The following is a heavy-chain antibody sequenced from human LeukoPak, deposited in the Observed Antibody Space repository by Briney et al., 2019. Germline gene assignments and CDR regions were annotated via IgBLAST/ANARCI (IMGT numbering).Heavy chain of an antibody. J-gene: IGHJ4*02. CDR3: ARDSHYSSDF. V-gene: IGHV3-7*05. Sequence: GGSLRLSCAASGXTFSSYWMSWVRQAPGKGLEWVANIKEDGSEKYYVDSAKGRFTISRDNAKNSLYLQMNSLRAEDTAVYYCARDSHYSSDFWGQGTLVTVSS. D-gene: IGHD6-6*01. CDR2: IKEDGSEK. CDR1: GXTFSSYW.